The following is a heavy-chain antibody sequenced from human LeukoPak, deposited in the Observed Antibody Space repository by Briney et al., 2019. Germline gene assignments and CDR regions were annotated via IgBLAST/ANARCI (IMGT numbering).Heavy chain of an antibody. D-gene: IGHD4-17*01. V-gene: IGHV3-23*01. CDR3: AKDLGTEYGDCYFDH. J-gene: IGHJ4*02. CDR2: ISGSGGTT. Sequence: GGSLRLSCAASGFNFSTYAMSWVRQAPGEGLQWLSLISGSGGTTYYADSVRGRFTISRDNSKNTLYLQMNSLRAEDTAVYYCAKDLGTEYGDCYFDHWGQGALVTVSS. CDR1: GFNFSTYA.